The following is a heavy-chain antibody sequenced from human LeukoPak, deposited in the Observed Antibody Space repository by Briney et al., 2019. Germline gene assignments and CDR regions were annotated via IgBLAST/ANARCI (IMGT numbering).Heavy chain of an antibody. J-gene: IGHJ4*02. CDR2: IYTSGST. V-gene: IGHV4-61*02. CDR1: GGSISSGSYY. CDR3: ARASYYYDSSGYAVYYFDY. D-gene: IGHD3-22*01. Sequence: SETLSLTCTVSGGSISSGSYYWSWIRQPAGKGLEWIGRIYTSGSTNYNPSLKSRVTILVDTSKNQFSLKLSSVTAADTAVYYCARASYYYDSSGYAVYYFDYWGQGTLVTVSS.